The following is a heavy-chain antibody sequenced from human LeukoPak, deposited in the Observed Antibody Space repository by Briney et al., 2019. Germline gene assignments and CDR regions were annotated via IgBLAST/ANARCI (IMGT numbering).Heavy chain of an antibody. CDR2: INPSGGST. D-gene: IGHD6-6*01. CDR3: ARASRGEQLAGLDY. CDR1: GYTFTSYY. V-gene: IGHV1-46*01. Sequence: ASVKVSCKASGYTFTSYYMHWVRQAPGQGLEWMGIINPSGGSTSYAQKFQGRVTMTRDMSTSTVYMELSGLRSEDAALYYCARASRGEQLAGLDYWGQGTLVTVSS. J-gene: IGHJ4*02.